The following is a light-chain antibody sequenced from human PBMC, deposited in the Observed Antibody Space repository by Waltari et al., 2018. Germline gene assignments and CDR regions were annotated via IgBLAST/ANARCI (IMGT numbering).Light chain of an antibody. J-gene: IGLJ3*02. Sequence: NFMLTQPRSVSESPGKTVRISCTGTGGSIASNYVQWYQQRPGSVPFTVIYEDERKPSWVPDRFSGSIDRSSNSASLIISGLRTEDEADYYCCSYAGSTTSGVFGGGTKVTVL. CDR1: GGSIASNY. V-gene: IGLV6-57*02. CDR2: EDE. CDR3: CSYAGSTTSGV.